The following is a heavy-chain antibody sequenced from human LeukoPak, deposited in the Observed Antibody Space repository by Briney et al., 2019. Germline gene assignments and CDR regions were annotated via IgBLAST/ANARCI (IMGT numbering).Heavy chain of an antibody. CDR2: IKQDGSEK. J-gene: IGHJ4*02. V-gene: IGHV3-7*01. CDR3: AREGRYDILTGFKDY. CDR1: GFTFSSYW. D-gene: IGHD3-9*01. Sequence: GGSLRLSCAASGFTFSSYWMSWARQAPGKGLEWVANIKQDGSEKYYVDSVKGRFTISRDNAKNSLYLQMNSLRAEDTAVYYCAREGRYDILTGFKDYWGQGTLVTVSS.